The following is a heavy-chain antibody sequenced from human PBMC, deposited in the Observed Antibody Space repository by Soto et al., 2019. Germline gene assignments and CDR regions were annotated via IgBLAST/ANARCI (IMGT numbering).Heavy chain of an antibody. CDR3: ARDHYGSGGGAFDI. D-gene: IGHD3-10*01. Sequence: QVQLVESGGGVVQPGRSLRLSCAASGFTFSSYGMHWVRQAPGKGLEWVAVIWYDGSNKYYADSVKGRFTISRDNSKNTLYLQMNSLRAEDTAVYYCARDHYGSGGGAFDIWGQGTMVTVSS. CDR1: GFTFSSYG. J-gene: IGHJ3*02. V-gene: IGHV3-33*01. CDR2: IWYDGSNK.